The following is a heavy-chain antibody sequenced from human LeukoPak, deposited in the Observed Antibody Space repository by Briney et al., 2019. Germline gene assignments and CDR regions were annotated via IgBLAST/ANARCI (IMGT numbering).Heavy chain of an antibody. V-gene: IGHV1-69*06. CDR2: IIPIFGTA. Sequence: GASVKVSCKASGYTFTGYYMHWVRQAPGQGLEWMGGIIPIFGTANYAQKFQGRVTIAADKSTSTAYMELSSLRSEDTAVYYCARDHLRQLVGLGLNWFDPWGQGTLVTVSS. D-gene: IGHD6-13*01. J-gene: IGHJ5*02. CDR1: GYTFTGYY. CDR3: ARDHLRQLVGLGLNWFDP.